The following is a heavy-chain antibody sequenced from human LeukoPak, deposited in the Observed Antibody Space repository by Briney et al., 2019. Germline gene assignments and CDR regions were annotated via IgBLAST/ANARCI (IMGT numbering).Heavy chain of an antibody. CDR3: ARDWAGYSSGWYGNWFDP. Sequence: KASETLSLTCTVSGASISNYYCSWIRQPPGKGLEWIGYIHYTGSTNYNPSLKSRVTISVDTSKNQFSLKLRSVTAADTAVYYCARDWAGYSSGWYGNWFDPWGQGTLVTVSS. CDR1: GASISNYY. J-gene: IGHJ5*02. V-gene: IGHV4-59*01. CDR2: IHYTGST. D-gene: IGHD6-19*01.